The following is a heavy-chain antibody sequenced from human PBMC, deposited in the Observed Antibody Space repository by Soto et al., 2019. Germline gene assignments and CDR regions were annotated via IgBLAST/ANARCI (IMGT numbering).Heavy chain of an antibody. J-gene: IGHJ4*02. CDR1: GYTFTVYY. Sequence: GASVKFSCKASGYTFTVYYMHWVRQAPGQGLEWMGWINPKSGGTMYPQKFQGRVTMTWDTSICTAYMALTRLRSDDTAVYYCARDLAKGGGSAGFDYWGQGTLVTVSS. CDR2: INPKSGGT. V-gene: IGHV1-2*02. CDR3: ARDLAKGGGSAGFDY. D-gene: IGHD1-26*01.